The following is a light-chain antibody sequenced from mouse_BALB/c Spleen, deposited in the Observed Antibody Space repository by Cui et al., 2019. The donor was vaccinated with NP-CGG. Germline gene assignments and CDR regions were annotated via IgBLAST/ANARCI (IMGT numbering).Light chain of an antibody. CDR2: GTN. Sequence: QAVVTQESAITTSPGETVTLTGRSSTGAVTTSNYANWVQEKPDHLFTGLIGGTNNRAPGVPARFSGSLIGDKAALTITGAQTEDEAIYFCALWYSNHWVFGGGTKLTVL. CDR1: TGAVTTSNY. V-gene: IGLV1*01. J-gene: IGLJ1*01. CDR3: ALWYSNHWV.